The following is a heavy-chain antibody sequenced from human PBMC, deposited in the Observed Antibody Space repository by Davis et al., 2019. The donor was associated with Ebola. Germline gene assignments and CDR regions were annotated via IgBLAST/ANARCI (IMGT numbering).Heavy chain of an antibody. CDR3: ATYIEKNTRGVNKYGDSAKGRLTSSRDNSKNTRYLKMNSLRTEDTAVYYCAQSIEMSPRGVYYYGMDV. CDR2: ISNDGSTE. D-gene: IGHD2-2*01. Sequence: PGGSLRLSCAASGFTFSNYGMHWVRQAPGKGLEWVAVISNDGSTEHYGDSAKGRLTISRDNSKNTLYLQMNSLRTEDTAAYYCATYIEKNTRGVNKYGDSAKGRLTSSRDNSKNTRYLKMNSLRTEDTAVYYCAQSIEMSPRGVYYYGMDVWGQGTTVTVSS. J-gene: IGHJ6*02. CDR1: GFTFSNYG. V-gene: IGHV3-30*03.